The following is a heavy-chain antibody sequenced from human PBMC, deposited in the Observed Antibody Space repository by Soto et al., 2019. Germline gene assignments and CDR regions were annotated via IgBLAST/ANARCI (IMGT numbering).Heavy chain of an antibody. Sequence: SVKVSCKASGGTFSSYAISWVRQAPGQGLEWMGGIIPIFGTANYAQKFQGRVTITADESTSTAYMELSSRRSEDTAVFYCATPGAMNYWGQGTLVTVSS. CDR1: GGTFSSYA. V-gene: IGHV1-69*13. J-gene: IGHJ4*02. CDR3: ATPGAMNY. CDR2: IIPIFGTA. D-gene: IGHD1-26*01.